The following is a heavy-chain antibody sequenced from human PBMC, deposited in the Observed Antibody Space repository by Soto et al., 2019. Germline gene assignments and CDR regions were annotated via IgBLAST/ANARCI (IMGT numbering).Heavy chain of an antibody. CDR2: ISGSGGST. J-gene: IGHJ4*02. CDR3: AKLRYFDWLLSEGYY. CDR1: GFPFISYA. Sequence: GGSLRLSCAASGFPFISYAMSWVSQTPGKGLEWVSAISGSGGSTYYADSVKGRFTISRDNSKNALYLQMNSLRAEDTAVYYCAKLRYFDWLLSEGYYWGQGTLVTVSS. V-gene: IGHV3-23*01. D-gene: IGHD3-9*01.